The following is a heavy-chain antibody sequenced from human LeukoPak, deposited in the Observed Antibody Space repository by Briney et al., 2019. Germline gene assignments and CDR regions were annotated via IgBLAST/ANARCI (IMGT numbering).Heavy chain of an antibody. J-gene: IGHJ4*02. CDR2: INHSEST. V-gene: IGHV4-34*01. CDR1: GGSFSGYY. CDR3: ARPGAYVQDSSSWKYYFDY. D-gene: IGHD6-13*01. Sequence: PSETLSLTCAVYGGSFSGYYWSWIRQPPGKGLEWVGEINHSESTNYNPSLKSLVTISIDTSKNLFSLKLSSVTGADAALYYCARPGAYVQDSSSWKYYFDYWGQGTLVTVSS.